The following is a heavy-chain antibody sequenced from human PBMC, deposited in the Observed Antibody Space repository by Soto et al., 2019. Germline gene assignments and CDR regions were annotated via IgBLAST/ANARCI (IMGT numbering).Heavy chain of an antibody. CDR3: ARDQRWDLWSGEPYCDL. Sequence: QVQLVQSGAEVKQPGASVKVSCKASGYTFTSYGISWVRQAPGQGLEWMGWISAYTGNTNYAQKLQGRVTMTTDTSTSTAYMELRMLRSDDTAVYYSARDQRWDLWSGEPYCDLWGRGTLVTVSS. D-gene: IGHD3-3*01. CDR2: ISAYTGNT. J-gene: IGHJ2*01. V-gene: IGHV1-18*01. CDR1: GYTFTSYG.